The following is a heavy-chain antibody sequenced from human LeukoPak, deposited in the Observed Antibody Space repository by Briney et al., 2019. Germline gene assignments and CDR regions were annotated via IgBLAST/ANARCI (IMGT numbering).Heavy chain of an antibody. CDR1: GFTISNYG. V-gene: IGHV4-59*01. Sequence: SETLSLTCTASGFTISNYGLSWIRQPPGKGLEWIGYIYYSGSTNYNPSLKSRVTISMDTSKNQFSLKLTSVTAADTAVYYCARVVLGATLYFDYLGQGTLVTVSS. J-gene: IGHJ4*02. CDR3: ARVVLGATLYFDY. D-gene: IGHD1-26*01. CDR2: IYYSGST.